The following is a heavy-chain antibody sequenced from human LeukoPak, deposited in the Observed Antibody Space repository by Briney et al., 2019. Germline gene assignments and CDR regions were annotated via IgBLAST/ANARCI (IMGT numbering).Heavy chain of an antibody. J-gene: IGHJ4*02. CDR2: IYYSGST. CDR3: ARTGYSYGHAIDY. V-gene: IGHV4-39*01. CDR1: GGSISSISSNNYH. D-gene: IGHD5-18*01. Sequence: SETLSLTCIVSGGSISSISSNNYHWGWIRQPPGKGLEWIGSIYYSGSTYYNPSLKSRVTISVDTSKNQFSLKLSSVTAADTAVYYCARTGYSYGHAIDYWGQGTLVTVSS.